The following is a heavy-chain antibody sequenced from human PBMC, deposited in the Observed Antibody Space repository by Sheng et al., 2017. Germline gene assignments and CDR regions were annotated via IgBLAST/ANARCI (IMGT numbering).Heavy chain of an antibody. CDR1: GGTFSSDA. Sequence: QVQLVQSGAEVRNPGSSVRVSCKFSGGTFSSDAISWVRQAPGQGLEWMGGIIPMFGTPNYAQKFQGRVTITADESTSTAYLDLSSLKSEDTAVYYCAREDILGWFDPWGQGTLVTVSS. CDR3: AREDILGWFDP. J-gene: IGHJ5*02. CDR2: IIPMFGTP. V-gene: IGHV1-69*13. D-gene: IGHD7-27*01.